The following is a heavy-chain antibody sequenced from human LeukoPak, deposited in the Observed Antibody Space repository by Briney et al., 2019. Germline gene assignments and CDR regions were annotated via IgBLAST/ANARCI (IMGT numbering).Heavy chain of an antibody. CDR3: AKASDYGGNEFDF. V-gene: IGHV3-9*01. CDR2: ITWNSAYK. Sequence: GRSLRLSCGASGFTFEHYGMHWVRQVPGKGLEWVSYITWNSAYKGYADSVRGRFAISRDNAKKSLHLQMNSLTGDDTALYYCAKASDYGGNEFDFWGQGTLVTVSS. CDR1: GFTFEHYG. D-gene: IGHD4-23*01. J-gene: IGHJ5*01.